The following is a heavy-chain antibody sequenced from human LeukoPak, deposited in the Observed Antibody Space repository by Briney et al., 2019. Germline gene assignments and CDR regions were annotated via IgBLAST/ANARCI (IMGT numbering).Heavy chain of an antibody. CDR1: GGSISSYY. Sequence: PSETLSLTCTVSGGSISSYYWSWIRQPPGKGLEWIGYIYYSGSTNYNPSLKSRVTVSVDTSKNQFSLRLSSVTAADTAVYYCARVTGYVMEDYFDYWGQGTLVTVSS. D-gene: IGHD6-13*01. J-gene: IGHJ4*02. V-gene: IGHV4-59*01. CDR2: IYYSGST. CDR3: ARVTGYVMEDYFDY.